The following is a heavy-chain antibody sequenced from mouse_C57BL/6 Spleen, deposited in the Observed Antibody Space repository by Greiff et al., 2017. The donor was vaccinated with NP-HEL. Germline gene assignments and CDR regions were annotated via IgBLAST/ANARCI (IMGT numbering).Heavy chain of an antibody. J-gene: IGHJ2*01. Sequence: QVTLKVSCPGILQSSQTLSLTCSFSGFSLSTSGMGVSWIRQPSGKGLEWLAHIYWDDDKRYNPSLKSRLTISKDTSRNQVFLKITSVDTADTATYYCARTHYYGSSWGYFDYWGQGTTLTVSA. V-gene: IGHV8-12*01. CDR3: ARTHYYGSSWGYFDY. D-gene: IGHD1-1*01. CDR1: GFSLSTSGMG. CDR2: IYWDDDK.